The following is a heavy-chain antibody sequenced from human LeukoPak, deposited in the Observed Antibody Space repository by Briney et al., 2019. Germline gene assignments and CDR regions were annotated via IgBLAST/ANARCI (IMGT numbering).Heavy chain of an antibody. CDR3: ARVVIPAAFGAFDI. D-gene: IGHD2-2*01. V-gene: IGHV4-4*07. CDR1: GGXISSYY. Sequence: SETLSLTCTVSGGXISSYYCSWIRQPAGKGLEWIGRISTSGSTNYNPSLMSRVTMSLDTSRNQFSLKLSSVTAADTAVYYCARVVIPAAFGAFDIWGQGTMVTVSS. CDR2: ISTSGST. J-gene: IGHJ3*02.